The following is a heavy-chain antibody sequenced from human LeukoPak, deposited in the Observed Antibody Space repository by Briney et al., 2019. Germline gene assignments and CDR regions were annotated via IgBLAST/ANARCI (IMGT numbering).Heavy chain of an antibody. D-gene: IGHD2-21*01. CDR1: GGSISSSSYY. J-gene: IGHJ4*02. Sequence: SETLSLTCTVSGGSISSSSYYWGWIRQPPGKGLEWIGSIYYSGSTYYNPSLKSRVTISVDTSKNQFSLKLSSVTAADTAVYYCARRFRAILIFDFWGQGTLVTVSP. CDR2: IYYSGST. V-gene: IGHV4-39*01. CDR3: ARRFRAILIFDF.